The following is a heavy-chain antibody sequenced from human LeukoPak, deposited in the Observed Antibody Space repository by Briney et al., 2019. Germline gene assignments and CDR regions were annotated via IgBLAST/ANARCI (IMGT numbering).Heavy chain of an antibody. Sequence: SETLSLTCAVYGGSFSGYYWSWIRQPPGKGLEWIGEINHSGSTNYNPSLKSRVTISVDTSENQFSLKLSSVTAADTAVYYCARGWVLRYFDWSPSGTNNWFDPWGQGTLVTVSS. CDR2: INHSGST. CDR1: GGSFSGYY. CDR3: ARGWVLRYFDWSPSGTNNWFDP. D-gene: IGHD3-9*01. J-gene: IGHJ5*02. V-gene: IGHV4-34*01.